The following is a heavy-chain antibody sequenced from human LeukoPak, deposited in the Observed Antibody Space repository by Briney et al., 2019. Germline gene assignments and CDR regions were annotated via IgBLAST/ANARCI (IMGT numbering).Heavy chain of an antibody. CDR2: IYTSGST. Sequence: NPSETLSLTCTVSGGSISSGSYYWSWIRQPAGKGLEWIGRIYTSGSTNYNPSLKSRVTISVDTSKNQFSLKLSSVTAADTAVYYCTRGGTDALSYWGQGTLVTVSS. CDR3: TRGGTDALSY. CDR1: GGSISSGSYY. J-gene: IGHJ4*02. V-gene: IGHV4-61*02. D-gene: IGHD3-16*01.